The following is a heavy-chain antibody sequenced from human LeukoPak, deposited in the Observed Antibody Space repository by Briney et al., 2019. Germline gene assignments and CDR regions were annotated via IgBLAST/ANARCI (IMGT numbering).Heavy chain of an antibody. J-gene: IGHJ5*02. CDR1: GYGFSDVY. V-gene: IGHV1-2*02. CDR2: INPHNGAT. D-gene: IGHD5/OR15-5a*01. CDR3: ATSSSVTHTRDP. Sequence: ASVKVSCKASGYGFSDVYFNWVRQAPGQGLEWMGWINPHNGATNYAQRLQGRVSMDASIDTAYMELSRLTSDDTAVYYCATSSSVTHTRDPWGQGTLVTVSS.